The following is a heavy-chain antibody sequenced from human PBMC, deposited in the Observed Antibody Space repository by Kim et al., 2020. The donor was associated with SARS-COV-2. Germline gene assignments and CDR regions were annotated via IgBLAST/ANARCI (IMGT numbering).Heavy chain of an antibody. CDR1: GFPFGAAW. D-gene: IGHD6-19*01. Sequence: GGSLRLSCTASGFPFGAAWMSWVRQAPGKGLEWVGHIRSTGDGGTTAYGASVKGRFTISRDDSNNTLYLQMNSLKAEDTVVYYCTVDLWQWWTSYYWGQG. J-gene: IGHJ4*02. CDR2: IRSTGDGGTT. V-gene: IGHV3-15*01. CDR3: TVDLWQWWTSYY.